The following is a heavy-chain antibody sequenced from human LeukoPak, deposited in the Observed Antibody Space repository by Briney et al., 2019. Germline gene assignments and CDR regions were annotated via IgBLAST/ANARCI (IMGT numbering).Heavy chain of an antibody. CDR1: GYSFTSNW. J-gene: IGHJ4*02. D-gene: IGHD2-2*02. CDR3: ARQGCSSTSCHTIDY. CDR2: IFPGDSNT. V-gene: IGHV5-51*01. Sequence: GESLKISCKASGYSFTSNWSAWVRQMPGKGLEMMGIIFPGDSNTRYSPSFQGQVTISVDKSISAAYLQWSSLKASDTARYYCARQGCSSTSCHTIDYWGQGTLVTVSS.